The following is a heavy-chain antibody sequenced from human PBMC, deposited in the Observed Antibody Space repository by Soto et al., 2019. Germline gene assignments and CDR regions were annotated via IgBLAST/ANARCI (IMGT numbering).Heavy chain of an antibody. J-gene: IGHJ4*02. CDR1: DGSISSADYD. CDR2: IFYSGRT. Sequence: QVQLQESGPGLVKPSQTLSLTCTVSDGSISSADYDWTWIRQPPGKGLEWIGYIFYSGRTDYNPSLTSRVTISVDTSTNIFSLKVNSVTAADTAVYYCASGTYSDYRSSFDFWGQGALVTVSS. CDR3: ASGTYSDYRSSFDF. D-gene: IGHD4-17*01. V-gene: IGHV4-30-4*01.